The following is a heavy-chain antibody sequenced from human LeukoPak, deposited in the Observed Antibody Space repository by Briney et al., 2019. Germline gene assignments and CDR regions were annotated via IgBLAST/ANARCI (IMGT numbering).Heavy chain of an antibody. CDR3: AKDLSSGFPKNLNDY. Sequence: GGSLRLSCAASGFTFSDYYMSWIRQAPGKGLEWVSYISSSGSTIYYADSVKGRFTISRDNSKNTLYLQMNSLRAEDTAVYYCAKDLSSGFPKNLNDYWGQGTLVTVSS. J-gene: IGHJ4*02. D-gene: IGHD6-19*01. CDR2: ISSSGSTI. CDR1: GFTFSDYY. V-gene: IGHV3-11*01.